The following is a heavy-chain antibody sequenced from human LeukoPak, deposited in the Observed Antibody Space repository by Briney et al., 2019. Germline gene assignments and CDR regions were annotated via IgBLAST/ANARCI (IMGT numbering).Heavy chain of an antibody. CDR3: ARGRQDVTMIVVVMTAVSYYLDV. CDR2: MNPSGST. CDR1: GGSFSGYY. Sequence: SETLSLTCAVYGGSFSGYYWTWIRQTPEKGLQWIGEMNPSGSTSYNPSLKSRVTISVDTSKNQFSLKLSSVTAADMAVYYCARGRQDVTMIVVVMTAVSYYLDVWGTGTTVTVS. D-gene: IGHD3-22*01. J-gene: IGHJ6*03. V-gene: IGHV4-34*01.